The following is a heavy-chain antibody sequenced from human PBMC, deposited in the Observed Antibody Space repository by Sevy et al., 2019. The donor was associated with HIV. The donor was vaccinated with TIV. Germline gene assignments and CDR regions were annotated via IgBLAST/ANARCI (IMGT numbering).Heavy chain of an antibody. CDR1: GFTFSSYA. J-gene: IGHJ4*02. CDR2: ISYDGSNK. V-gene: IGHV3-30-3*01. D-gene: IGHD2-15*01. CDR3: ARELYSYCSGGSCAARGYFDY. Sequence: GGSLRLSCAASGFTFSSYAMHWVRQAPGKGLEWVAVISYDGSNKYYADSVKGRFTISRDNSKNTLYLQMNSLRAEDTAVYYWARELYSYCSGGSCAARGYFDYWGQGTLVTVSS.